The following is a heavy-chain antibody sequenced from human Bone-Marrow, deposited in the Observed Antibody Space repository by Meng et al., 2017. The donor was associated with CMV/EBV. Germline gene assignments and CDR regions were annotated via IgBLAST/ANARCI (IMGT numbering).Heavy chain of an antibody. V-gene: IGHV4-59*05. Sequence: SETLSLTCTVSGGSISSYYWSWIRQPPGKGLEWIGSIYYSGSTYYNPSLKSRVTISVDTSKNQFSLKLSSGPAADTAVYYCARLAPPCLQSGEWFDPWGQGTLVTVSS. D-gene: IGHD5-24*01. J-gene: IGHJ5*02. CDR3: ARLAPPCLQSGEWFDP. CDR2: IYYSGST. CDR1: GGSISSYY.